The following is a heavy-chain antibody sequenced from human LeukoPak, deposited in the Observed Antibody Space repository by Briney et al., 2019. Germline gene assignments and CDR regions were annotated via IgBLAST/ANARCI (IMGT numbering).Heavy chain of an antibody. D-gene: IGHD5-18*01. CDR1: GFTFDDYA. V-gene: IGHV3-9*01. CDR2: ISWNSFTI. CDR3: AKDIGRVDTASTYMDV. J-gene: IGHJ6*03. Sequence: GGSLRLTCAASGFTFDDYAMHWVRQAPGKGLEWVSGISWNSFTIGYADSVKGRFTISRDNAKNSLYLQMNSLRVEDTALYYCAKDIGRVDTASTYMDVWGKGTTVTISS.